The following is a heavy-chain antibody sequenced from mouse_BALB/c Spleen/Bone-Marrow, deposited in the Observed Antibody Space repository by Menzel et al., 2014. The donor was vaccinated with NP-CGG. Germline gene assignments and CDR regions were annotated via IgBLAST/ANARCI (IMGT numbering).Heavy chain of an antibody. CDR1: GFTFSSFG. CDR2: ISSGSSTI. CDR3: TRGGNWEDFDY. V-gene: IGHV5-17*02. Sequence: EVKVEESGGGLVQPGGSRKLSCAASGFTFSSFGMHWVRQAPERGLEWVAYISSGSSTIFYADTVKGRFTISRDNPKNTLFLQMTSLRSEGTAMYYCTRGGNWEDFDYWGQGTTLSVSS. D-gene: IGHD4-1*01. J-gene: IGHJ2*01.